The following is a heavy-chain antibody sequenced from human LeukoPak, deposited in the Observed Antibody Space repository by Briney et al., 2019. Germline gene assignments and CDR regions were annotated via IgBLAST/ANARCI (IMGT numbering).Heavy chain of an antibody. V-gene: IGHV3-21*05. J-gene: IGHJ5*02. D-gene: IGHD2-2*01. CDR1: GFSFCNYN. CDR3: ARQSSWWFDP. Sequence: PGGSLRLSCAASGFSFCNYNMNWVRQAPGKGLEWVSYISSGSSYTNYADSVKGRFTISRDNAKNSLYLQMNSLRAEDTAVYYCARQSSWWFDPWGQGTLVTVSS. CDR2: ISSGSSYT.